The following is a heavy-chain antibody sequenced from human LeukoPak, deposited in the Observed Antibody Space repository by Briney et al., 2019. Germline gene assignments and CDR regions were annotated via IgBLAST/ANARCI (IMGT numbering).Heavy chain of an antibody. CDR3: AKSRPMYYYDSSGYSNDAFGI. V-gene: IGHV3-23*01. Sequence: PGGSLRLSCAASGFTFSSYAMSWVRQASGKGLEWVSAISGSGGSTYYADSVKGRFTISRDNSKNTLYLQMNSLRAEDTAVYYCAKSRPMYYYDSSGYSNDAFGIWGQGTMVTVSS. J-gene: IGHJ3*02. D-gene: IGHD3-22*01. CDR2: ISGSGGST. CDR1: GFTFSSYA.